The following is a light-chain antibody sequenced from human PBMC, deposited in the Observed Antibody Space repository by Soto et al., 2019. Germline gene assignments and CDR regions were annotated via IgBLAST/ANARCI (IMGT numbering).Light chain of an antibody. Sequence: EIVLTQSPGTLSLSPGERATLSCRASQSVSSSYLAWYQQKPGQAPRLLIYGASSRVTGIPDRFSGSGSGTDFTFTISRLEPEDFAVYYCQQYGSSPRTFGQGTKVDIK. V-gene: IGKV3-20*01. CDR1: QSVSSSY. CDR2: GAS. CDR3: QQYGSSPRT. J-gene: IGKJ1*01.